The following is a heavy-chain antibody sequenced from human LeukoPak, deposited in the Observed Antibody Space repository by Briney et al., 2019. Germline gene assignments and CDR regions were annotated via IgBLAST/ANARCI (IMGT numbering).Heavy chain of an antibody. CDR2: ISGSGGST. J-gene: IGHJ4*02. Sequence: SGGSLRLSCAASGFTFSSYAMSGVRQAPGKGLEWVSAISGSGGSTYYADSVKGRFTISRDNSKSTLYLHMNSLRAEDTAVYYCARGGGYYAIDYWGQGTLVTVSS. CDR1: GFTFSSYA. D-gene: IGHD1-26*01. V-gene: IGHV3-23*01. CDR3: ARGGGYYAIDY.